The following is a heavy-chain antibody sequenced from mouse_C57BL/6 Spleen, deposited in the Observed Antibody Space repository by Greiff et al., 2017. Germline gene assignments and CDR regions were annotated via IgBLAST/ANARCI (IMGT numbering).Heavy chain of an antibody. V-gene: IGHV1-80*01. Sequence: QVQLKQSGAELVKPGASVKISCKASGYAFSSYWMNWVKQRPGKGLEWIGQIYPGDGDTNYNGKFKGKATLTADKSSSTAYMQLSSLTSEDSAVYFCARGGWGEAMDYWGQGTSVTVSS. CDR3: ARGGWGEAMDY. CDR2: IYPGDGDT. CDR1: GYAFSSYW. J-gene: IGHJ4*01. D-gene: IGHD2-3*01.